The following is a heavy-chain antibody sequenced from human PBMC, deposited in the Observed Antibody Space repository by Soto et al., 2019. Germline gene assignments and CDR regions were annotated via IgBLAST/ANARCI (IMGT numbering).Heavy chain of an antibody. J-gene: IGHJ4*02. V-gene: IGHV3-48*01. CDR3: ARDSVEFDY. CDR2: ISSSSFTI. Sequence: GGSLRLSCAASGFRFSDYSMNWVRQAPGRGLEWVSYISSSSFTIHYADSVEGRFAISRDNAKNSLYLQMNSLRAEDTAVYYCARDSVEFDYWGQGTLVTVS. CDR1: GFRFSDYS. D-gene: IGHD2-15*01.